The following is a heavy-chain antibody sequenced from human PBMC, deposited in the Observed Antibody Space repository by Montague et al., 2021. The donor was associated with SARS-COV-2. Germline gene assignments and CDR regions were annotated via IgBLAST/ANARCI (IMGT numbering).Heavy chain of an antibody. CDR2: IYSGGDST. V-gene: IGHV3-23*03. CDR3: AKPGPLAFYFES. Sequence: SLRLSCAASGFSFSGYAMNWVRQAPGKGLEWISVIYSGGDSTYYADSVRGRFTISRDDSKNTLFLHLNNLSAEDTAIYYCAKPGPLAFYFESWGQGTLVTVSS. J-gene: IGHJ4*02. CDR1: GFSFSGYA. D-gene: IGHD3-10*01.